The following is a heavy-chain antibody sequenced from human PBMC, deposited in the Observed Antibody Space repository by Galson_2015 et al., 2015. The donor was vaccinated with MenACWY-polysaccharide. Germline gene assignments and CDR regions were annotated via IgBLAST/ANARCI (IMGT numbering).Heavy chain of an antibody. D-gene: IGHD3-22*01. CDR1: GFTFSIYW. V-gene: IGHV3-7*01. Sequence: SLRLSCAASGFTFSIYWMTWVRQAPGKGLERVANINEDGSEKQYVDSVKGRFTISRDNAKNSVFLQMNSLRAEDTAVYYCGRPYYRLNTVFDYWGQGTLVTVSS. J-gene: IGHJ4*02. CDR3: GRPYYRLNTVFDY. CDR2: INEDGSEK.